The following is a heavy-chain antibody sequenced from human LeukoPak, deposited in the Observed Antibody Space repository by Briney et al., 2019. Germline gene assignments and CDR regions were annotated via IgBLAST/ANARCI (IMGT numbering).Heavy chain of an antibody. CDR3: VRGGTSGSGDY. D-gene: IGHD3-10*01. Sequence: GGSLRLSCAASGYTFSGYWMHWVRQAPGKGLVWVSRINKDGSTITYTDSVKGRFTMSRVNAQNTLSLEMKSLRVEDTAVYYCVRGGTSGSGDYWGQGTLVTVSA. J-gene: IGHJ4*02. CDR1: GYTFSGYW. V-gene: IGHV3-74*01. CDR2: INKDGSTI.